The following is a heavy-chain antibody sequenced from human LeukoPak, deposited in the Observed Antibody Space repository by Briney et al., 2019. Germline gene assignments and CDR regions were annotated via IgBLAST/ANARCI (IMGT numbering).Heavy chain of an antibody. CDR2: IYYSGST. CDR3: ARGWRYSGYDFPLPYYFDY. CDR1: GFTFSSFA. Sequence: LRLSCSASGFTFSSFALSWVRQAPGKGLEWIGYIYYSGSTYYNPSLKSRVTISVDTSKNQFSLKLSSVTAADTAVYYCARGWRYSGYDFPLPYYFDYWGQGTLVTVSS. D-gene: IGHD5-12*01. V-gene: IGHV4-31*02. J-gene: IGHJ4*02.